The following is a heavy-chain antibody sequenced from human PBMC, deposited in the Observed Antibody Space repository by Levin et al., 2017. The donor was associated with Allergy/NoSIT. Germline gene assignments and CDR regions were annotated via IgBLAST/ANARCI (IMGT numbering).Heavy chain of an antibody. D-gene: IGHD6-13*01. CDR3: AREAHPRHSSSWYAGP. V-gene: IGHV3-66*01. CDR1: GFTVSSHY. J-gene: IGHJ5*02. Sequence: GGSLRLSCAASGFTVSSHYMSWVRQAPGKGLEWVSVIYSGGSTYYADSVKGRFTISRDNSKNTLYLQMNSLRAEDTAVYYCAREAHPRHSSSWYAGPWGQGTLVTVSS. CDR2: IYSGGST.